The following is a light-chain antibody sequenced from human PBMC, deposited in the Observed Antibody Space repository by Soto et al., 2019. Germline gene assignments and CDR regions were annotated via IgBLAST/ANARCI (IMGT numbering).Light chain of an antibody. CDR2: GAS. Sequence: EIVMTQSPATLSVSPGERATLSCRASQSVSSNLAWYQQKPGQAPRLLIYGASTRATGIPARFSGSGSGTDFTLTISSLEPEYFATYYRQHYNICPLAFGGGTTADI. CDR1: QSVSSN. V-gene: IGKV3-15*01. J-gene: IGKJ4*01. CDR3: QHYNICPLA.